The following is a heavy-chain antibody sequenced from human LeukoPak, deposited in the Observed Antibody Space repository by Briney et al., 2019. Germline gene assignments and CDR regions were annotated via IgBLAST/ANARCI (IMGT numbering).Heavy chain of an antibody. Sequence: SETLSLTCSVSGVSVTTSFWHWIRQSPGKGLAWIGYVSSDGTTNYTPALRSRLIMSVDTAKNDISLILTSLTAADTAIYYCARLDCVLEGCYNHWGRGTLVTVSS. V-gene: IGHV4-59*08. D-gene: IGHD2-15*01. J-gene: IGHJ4*02. CDR2: VSSDGTT. CDR3: ARLDCVLEGCYNH. CDR1: GVSVTTSF.